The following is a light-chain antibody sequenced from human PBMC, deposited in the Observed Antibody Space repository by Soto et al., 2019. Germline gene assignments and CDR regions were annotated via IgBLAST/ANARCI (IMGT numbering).Light chain of an antibody. J-gene: IGLJ3*02. CDR1: SSNIASNA. Sequence: QSVLTQPPSASGAPGQRVTISCSGSSSNIASNAVNWYQQLPGTAPKVLIYSDNHRPSVVPDRFSASKSGTSASLAISGLQSEDEADYYCAAWDDSLNGGVFGGGTKLTVL. CDR2: SDN. V-gene: IGLV1-44*01. CDR3: AAWDDSLNGGV.